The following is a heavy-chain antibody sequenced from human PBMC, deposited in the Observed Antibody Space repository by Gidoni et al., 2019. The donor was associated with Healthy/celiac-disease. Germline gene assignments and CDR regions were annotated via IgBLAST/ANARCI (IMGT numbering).Heavy chain of an antibody. J-gene: IGHJ6*02. CDR3: ARDRPYSSSYGMDV. V-gene: IGHV3-33*01. Sequence: HVHLVESGVGVVQPGRSLRLSCAASGFTFSSYGMHWVRQAPGKGLEWVAGIWYDGSNKYYADSGKGRFTISRDNSKNTLYLQMNSLRAEDTAVYYCARDRPYSSSYGMDVWGQGTTVTVSS. CDR1: GFTFSSYG. D-gene: IGHD6-13*01. CDR2: IWYDGSNK.